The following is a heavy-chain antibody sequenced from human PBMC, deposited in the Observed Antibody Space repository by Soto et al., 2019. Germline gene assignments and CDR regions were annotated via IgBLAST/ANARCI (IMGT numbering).Heavy chain of an antibody. CDR2: IWYDGSNK. CDR1: GFTFSSYG. Sequence: GGSLRLSCAASGFTFSSYGMHWVRQAPGKGLEWVAVIWYDGSNKYYADSVKGRFTISRDNSKNTLYLQMNSLRAEDTAVYYFARGGVGYCSSTSCYLFDYWGQGTLVTVSS. J-gene: IGHJ4*02. D-gene: IGHD2-2*01. CDR3: ARGGVGYCSSTSCYLFDY. V-gene: IGHV3-33*01.